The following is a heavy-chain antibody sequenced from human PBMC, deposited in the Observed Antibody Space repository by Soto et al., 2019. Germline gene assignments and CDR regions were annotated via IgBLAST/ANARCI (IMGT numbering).Heavy chain of an antibody. D-gene: IGHD6-6*01. CDR1: GFTFSSYG. J-gene: IGHJ3*02. CDR3: ASLVVFGEQVFGRSSSSGGPHDAFDI. CDR2: IWYDGSNK. Sequence: GGSLRLSCAASGFTFSSYGMHWVRQAPGKGLEWVAVIWYDGSNKYYADSVKGRFTISRDNSKNTLYLQMNSLRAEDTALYYCASLVVFGEQVFGRSSSSGGPHDAFDIWGQGTMVTVSS. V-gene: IGHV3-33*01.